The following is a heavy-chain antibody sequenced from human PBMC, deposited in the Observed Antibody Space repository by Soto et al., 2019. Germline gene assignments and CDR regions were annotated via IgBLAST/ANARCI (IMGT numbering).Heavy chain of an antibody. J-gene: IGHJ4*02. CDR3: ARDGSGSTHQFDY. CDR2: IWYDGSNK. Sequence: QVQLGESGGGVGQPGWSLRLSCAASGFTFSTYGMHWVRQAPGKGLEWVAVIWYDGSNKYYADSVKGQFTISRDNSKNTLYLQMNSLRVEDTAVYYCARDGSGSTHQFDYWGQGTLVTVSS. D-gene: IGHD1-26*01. V-gene: IGHV3-33*01. CDR1: GFTFSTYG.